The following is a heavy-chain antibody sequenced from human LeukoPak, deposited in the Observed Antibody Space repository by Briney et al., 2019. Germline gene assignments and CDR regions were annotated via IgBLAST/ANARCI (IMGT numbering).Heavy chain of an antibody. V-gene: IGHV3-21*04. CDR1: GFTFSSYS. CDR3: ARQYYGSGSYRYYFDY. Sequence: GGSLRLSCAASGFTFSSYSMNWVRQAPGKGLEWVSSISSSSSYIYYADSVKGRFTISRDNAKNSLYLQMNSLRAEDTAVYYCARQYYGSGSYRYYFDYWGQGTLVTVSS. D-gene: IGHD3-10*01. CDR2: ISSSSSYI. J-gene: IGHJ4*02.